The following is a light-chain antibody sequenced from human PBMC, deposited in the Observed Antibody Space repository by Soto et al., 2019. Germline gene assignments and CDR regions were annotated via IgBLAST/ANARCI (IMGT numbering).Light chain of an antibody. CDR2: DTS. J-gene: IGKJ4*01. V-gene: IGKV3-11*01. CDR3: QQRYSWPPLT. CDR1: QTVYSY. Sequence: EVVLTQSPATLSLSPGERATLSCRASQTVYSYLAWYQQKPGQAPRLLIYDTSNRATGIPARFSGSGSGTDFTLTISSLEPEDFAVYHCQQRYSWPPLTFGGGTKVEMK.